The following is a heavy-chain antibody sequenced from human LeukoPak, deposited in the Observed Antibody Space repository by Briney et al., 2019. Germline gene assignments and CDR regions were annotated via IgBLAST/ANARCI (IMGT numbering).Heavy chain of an antibody. V-gene: IGHV3-23*01. J-gene: IGHJ4*02. CDR3: AKDAAVFYGDYDN. D-gene: IGHD4-17*01. Sequence: GGSLRLSCAASGFTFSSFGMRWVRQAPGKGLEWVSAISGSGGTTYYADSVKGRFTISRDNSKKTMYLQMKSLRAEDTAVYYCAKDAAVFYGDYDNWGQGTLVTVSS. CDR2: ISGSGGTT. CDR1: GFTFSSFG.